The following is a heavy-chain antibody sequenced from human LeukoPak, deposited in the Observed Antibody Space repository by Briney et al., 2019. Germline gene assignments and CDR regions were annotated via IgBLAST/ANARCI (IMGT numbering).Heavy chain of an antibody. V-gene: IGHV3-30*02. CDR2: IRYDGSNK. CDR1: GFTFSSYG. CDR3: AKDSGYDYWFDY. Sequence: GGSLRLSCAASGFTFSSYGMHWVRQAPGKGLEWVAFIRYDGSNKYYADSVKGRFTISRDNSKNTLYLQTNSLRAEDTAVYYCAKDSGYDYWFDYWGQGTLVTVSS. J-gene: IGHJ4*02. D-gene: IGHD5-12*01.